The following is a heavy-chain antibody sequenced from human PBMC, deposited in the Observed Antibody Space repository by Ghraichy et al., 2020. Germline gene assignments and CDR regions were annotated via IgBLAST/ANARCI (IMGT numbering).Heavy chain of an antibody. Sequence: SETLSLTCTVSGGSISGYYWNWIRQPPGKRLEWIGYIHYSGSTNYNPSLKGRVTFSVDTSENQFSLKLTSVTAADTAVYYCARERGGDGHFDYWGQGTLVTVSS. J-gene: IGHJ4*02. CDR1: GGSISGYY. D-gene: IGHD5-24*01. V-gene: IGHV4-59*01. CDR2: IHYSGST. CDR3: ARERGGDGHFDY.